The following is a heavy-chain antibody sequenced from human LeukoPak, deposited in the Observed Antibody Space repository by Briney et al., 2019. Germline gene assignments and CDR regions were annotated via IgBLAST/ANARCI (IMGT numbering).Heavy chain of an antibody. CDR1: GGSISSYY. D-gene: IGHD3-22*01. J-gene: IGHJ4*02. CDR3: ARTTESYDSSGLWVYYFDY. V-gene: IGHV4-4*07. CDR2: IYTSGST. Sequence: SETLSLTCTVSGGSISSYYWSWIRQPAGKGLEWIGRIYTSGSTNYNPSLKSRVTMSVDTSKNQFSLKLSSVTAADTAVYYCARTTESYDSSGLWVYYFDYWGQGTLVTVSS.